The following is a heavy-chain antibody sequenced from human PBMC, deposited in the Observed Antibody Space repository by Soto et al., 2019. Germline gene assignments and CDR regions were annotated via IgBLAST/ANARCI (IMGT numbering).Heavy chain of an antibody. CDR2: INPSSSNT. Sequence: ASVKVSCKASGYTFTSYYMHWVRQAPGQGLEWMGIINPSSSNTSYAQKFQGRVTMSRDTSTTTTYMELSSLTSDDTAVYYCARAPLGIIVAPDFWGQGTLVTAPQ. CDR1: GYTFTSYY. D-gene: IGHD3-22*01. CDR3: ARAPLGIIVAPDF. V-gene: IGHV1-46*01. J-gene: IGHJ4*02.